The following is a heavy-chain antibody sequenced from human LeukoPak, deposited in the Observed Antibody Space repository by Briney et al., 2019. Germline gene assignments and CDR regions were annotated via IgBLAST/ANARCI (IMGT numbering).Heavy chain of an antibody. CDR2: ISSSSSTI. V-gene: IGHV3-48*01. Sequence: GGSLRLSCAASGFTFSSYSMNWVRQAPGKGLEWVSYISSSSSTIYYADSVEGRFTISRDNAKNSLYLQMNSLRAEDTAVYYCARGGYYGSGSYRYWGQGTLVTVSS. CDR3: ARGGYYGSGSYRY. J-gene: IGHJ4*02. D-gene: IGHD3-10*01. CDR1: GFTFSSYS.